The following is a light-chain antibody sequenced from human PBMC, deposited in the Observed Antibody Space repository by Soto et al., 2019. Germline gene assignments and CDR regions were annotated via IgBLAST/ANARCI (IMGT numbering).Light chain of an antibody. CDR1: SSNIGSNT. Sequence: QSVLTQPPSASGTPGQRVTISCSGSSSNIGSNTVNWYQQLPGTAPKLLIYRNSQRPSGVPDRISASKSGTSASLAISGLRSEDEADYYCAAWDDSLSGFYVFGTGTQLTVL. V-gene: IGLV1-47*01. CDR2: RNS. J-gene: IGLJ1*01. CDR3: AAWDDSLSGFYV.